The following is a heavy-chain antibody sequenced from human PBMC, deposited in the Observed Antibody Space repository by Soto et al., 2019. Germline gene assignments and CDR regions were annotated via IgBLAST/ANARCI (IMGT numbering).Heavy chain of an antibody. D-gene: IGHD5-18*01. J-gene: IGHJ4*02. CDR2: IYSGGST. Sequence: EVQLVETGGGLIQPGGSLRLSCAASGFTVSSNYMSWVRQAPGKGLEWVSVIYSGGSTYYADSVKGRFTISRDHSKNPLYLPMNSLRAEDNAVYYWARRVGHTDVWGQGTLVTVSS. V-gene: IGHV3-53*02. CDR3: ARRVGHTDV. CDR1: GFTVSSNY.